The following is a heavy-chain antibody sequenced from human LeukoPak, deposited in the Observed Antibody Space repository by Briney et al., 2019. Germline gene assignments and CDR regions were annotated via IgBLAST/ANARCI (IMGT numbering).Heavy chain of an antibody. Sequence: ASVKVSCKASGYTFTSYYMHWVRQAPGQGLEWMGILNPSGGSTSYAQKFQGRVTMTRDTSMSTVYMELSSLRSEDTAVYYCARDRSPLGYCSGGSCYTYAFDIWGQGTMVTVSS. D-gene: IGHD2-15*01. V-gene: IGHV1-46*01. CDR3: ARDRSPLGYCSGGSCYTYAFDI. CDR1: GYTFTSYY. J-gene: IGHJ3*02. CDR2: LNPSGGST.